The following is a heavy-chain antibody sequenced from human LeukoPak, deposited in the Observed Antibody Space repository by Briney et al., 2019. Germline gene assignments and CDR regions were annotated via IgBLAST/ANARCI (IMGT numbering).Heavy chain of an antibody. CDR1: GFTFSDYY. V-gene: IGHV3-11*03. Sequence: KPGGSLRLSCAASGFTFSDYYMSWICQAPGKGLEWISYISVSGSYTNYADPMKGRFTISRDNAKNSLYLQMISLRAEDTAVYYCAKYARRGNTPFDYWGQGTLVTVSS. CDR3: AKYARRGNTPFDY. D-gene: IGHD6-6*01. J-gene: IGHJ4*02. CDR2: ISVSGSYT.